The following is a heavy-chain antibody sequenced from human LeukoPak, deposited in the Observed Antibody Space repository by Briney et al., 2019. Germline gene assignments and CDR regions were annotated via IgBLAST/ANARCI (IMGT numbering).Heavy chain of an antibody. V-gene: IGHV4-31*03. CDR3: ARGTSSQPLKFDY. CDR1: GGSISSGGYY. D-gene: IGHD1-1*01. CDR2: IYYSGST. J-gene: IGHJ4*02. Sequence: SETLSLTCTVSGGSISSGGYYWSWIRQHPGKGLEWIGYIYYSGSTYYNPSLKSRVTISVDTSKNQLSLELSSVTAADTAVYYCARGTSSQPLKFDYWGQGTLVTVSS.